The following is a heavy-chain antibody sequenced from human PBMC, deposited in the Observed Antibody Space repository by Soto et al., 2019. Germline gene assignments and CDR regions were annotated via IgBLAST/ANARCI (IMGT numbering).Heavy chain of an antibody. CDR1: GYTFTSYG. J-gene: IGHJ4*02. V-gene: IGHV1-18*01. Sequence: ASVKVSCKASGYTFTSYGISWVRQAPGQGIEWMGWISAYNGNTNYAQKLQGRVTMTTDTSTSTAYMELSSLRSDDTAVYYCARDFGQQQLPHRFDYWGQGTLVTVSS. CDR2: ISAYNGNT. D-gene: IGHD6-13*01. CDR3: ARDFGQQQLPHRFDY.